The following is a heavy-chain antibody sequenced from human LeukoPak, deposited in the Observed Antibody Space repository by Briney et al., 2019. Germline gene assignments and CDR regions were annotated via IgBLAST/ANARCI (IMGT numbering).Heavy chain of an antibody. D-gene: IGHD5-12*01. J-gene: IGHJ3*02. V-gene: IGHV1-18*01. Sequence: ASVKVSCKASGYTFTSYGISWVRQAPGQGLEWMGWISAYNGNTNYAQKLQGRVTMTTDTSTSTAYMELSRLRSDDTAVYYCARDSTILRPHNAFDIWGQGTMVTVSS. CDR2: ISAYNGNT. CDR3: ARDSTILRPHNAFDI. CDR1: GYTFTSYG.